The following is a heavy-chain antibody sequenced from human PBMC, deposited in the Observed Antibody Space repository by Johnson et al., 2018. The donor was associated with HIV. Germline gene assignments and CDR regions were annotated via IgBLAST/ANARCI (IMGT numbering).Heavy chain of an antibody. Sequence: VQLVESGGGVVRPGGSLRLSCAVSGFTFEDYCISWVRPAPGKGLEWVGRFKSKTDGGTTDYAAPVKGRFTIARDYSKNTLDLQKKSLRVEDTGVYYWAREGRLGSYLGGVAFDIWGQGTMVTVSS. J-gene: IGHJ3*02. V-gene: IGHV3-15*01. CDR3: AREGRLGSYLGGVAFDI. CDR1: GFTFEDYC. D-gene: IGHD1-26*01. CDR2: FKSKTDGGTT.